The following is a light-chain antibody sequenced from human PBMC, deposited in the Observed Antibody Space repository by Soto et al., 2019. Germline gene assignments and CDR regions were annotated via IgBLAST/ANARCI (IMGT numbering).Light chain of an antibody. CDR2: EAS. J-gene: IGKJ5*01. V-gene: IGKV3-11*01. CDR1: QSVSSY. CDR3: QQYGGSPIT. Sequence: EIVLTQSPATLSLSPGERATLSCRASQSVSSYLGWYQQKPGQPPRLLIYEASNRATGIPARFSGSGSGTDFTLTISRLEPEDFAVYYCQQYGGSPITFGLGTRLEI.